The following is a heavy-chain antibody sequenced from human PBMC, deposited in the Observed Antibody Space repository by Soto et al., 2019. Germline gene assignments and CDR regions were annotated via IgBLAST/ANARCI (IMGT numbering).Heavy chain of an antibody. D-gene: IGHD2-2*01. CDR3: ARGGSIVVVPAATRIYMDV. J-gene: IGHJ6*03. CDR1: GGSFSGYY. V-gene: IGHV4-34*01. Sequence: SETLSLTCAVYGGSFSGYYWSWIRQPPGKGLEWIGEINHSGSTNYNPSLKSRVTISVDTSKNQFSLKLSSVTAADTAVYYCARGGSIVVVPAATRIYMDVWGKGTTVTVYS. CDR2: INHSGST.